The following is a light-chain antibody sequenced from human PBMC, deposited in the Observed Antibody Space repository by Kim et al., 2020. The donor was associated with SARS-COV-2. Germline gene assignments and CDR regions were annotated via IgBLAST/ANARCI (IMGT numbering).Light chain of an antibody. CDR1: KLGDKY. V-gene: IGLV3-1*01. Sequence: SVSPGQTASITCYGDKLGDKYACWYQQKPGQAPVLVIYQDSKRPSGIPERFSGSNSGNTATLTISGTQAMDEADYYCQAWDSSTYVFGTGTKVTVL. CDR2: QDS. CDR3: QAWDSSTYV. J-gene: IGLJ1*01.